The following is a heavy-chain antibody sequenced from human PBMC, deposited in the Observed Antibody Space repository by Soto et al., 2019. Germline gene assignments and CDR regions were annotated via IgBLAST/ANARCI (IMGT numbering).Heavy chain of an antibody. CDR3: ATLKGGYCTNGVCWTPYYYYGMDV. D-gene: IGHD2-8*01. CDR1: GGPFSGYY. V-gene: IGHV4-34*01. CDR2: INHSGST. J-gene: IGHJ6*02. Sequence: SETLSLTCAVYGGPFSGYYWSWIRQPPGKGLEWIGEINHSGSTNYNPSLKSRVTISVDTSKNQFSLKLSSVTAADTAVYYCATLKGGYCTNGVCWTPYYYYGMDVWGQGTTVTVSS.